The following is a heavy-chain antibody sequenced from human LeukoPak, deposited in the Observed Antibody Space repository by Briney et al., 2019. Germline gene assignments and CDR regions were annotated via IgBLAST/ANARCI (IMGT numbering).Heavy chain of an antibody. CDR2: ITGSGDNT. Sequence: PGGSLRLSCAASGFSSSSYSMSWVRQAPGKGLEWVSTITGSGDNTFYADSVKGRLTISGENSRHTLYLQMNSLGAEDTAVCFCSKGPLSYGDHHLDHWGQGTLVSVSS. CDR1: GFSSSSYS. D-gene: IGHD4-17*01. J-gene: IGHJ4*02. CDR3: SKGPLSYGDHHLDH. V-gene: IGHV3-23*01.